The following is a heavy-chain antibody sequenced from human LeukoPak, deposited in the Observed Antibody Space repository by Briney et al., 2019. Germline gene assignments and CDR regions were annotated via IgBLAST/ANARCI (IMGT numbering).Heavy chain of an antibody. CDR2: ISLTGQT. V-gene: IGHV4-4*02. CDR3: SRESGAFCPFGY. J-gene: IGHJ4*02. D-gene: IGHD1-26*01. CDR1: GGFISSTNW. Sequence: PSETLSLTCGVSGGFISSTNWWSWVRQPPGQGLEWIGEISLTGQTNYNPSLNGRVTMSLDESRNQLSLKLTSVTAADTAIYYCSRESGAFCPFGYWGQGTLVIVPP.